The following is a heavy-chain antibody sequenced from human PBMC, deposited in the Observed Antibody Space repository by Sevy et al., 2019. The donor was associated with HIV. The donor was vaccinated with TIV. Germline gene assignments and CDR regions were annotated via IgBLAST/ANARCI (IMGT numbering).Heavy chain of an antibody. Sequence: SETLSLTCAVYGGSFSGYYWSWIRQPPGKGLEWIGEINHSGGTNYNPSLKGRVTISVDTSKNQFSLKLSSVTAADTAVYYCARHCSGTSCSHAFDIWGQGTMVTVSS. J-gene: IGHJ3*02. CDR3: ARHCSGTSCSHAFDI. V-gene: IGHV4-34*01. CDR2: INHSGGT. D-gene: IGHD2-2*01. CDR1: GGSFSGYY.